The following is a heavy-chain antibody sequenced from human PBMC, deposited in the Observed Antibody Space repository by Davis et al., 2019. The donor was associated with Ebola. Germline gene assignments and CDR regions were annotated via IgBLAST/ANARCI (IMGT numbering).Heavy chain of an antibody. CDR2: IIPILGIA. CDR1: GGTFSSYA. D-gene: IGHD6-13*01. CDR3: AREWNSSWYEGDWFDP. Sequence: SVKVSCKASGGTFSSYAISWVRQAPGQGLEWMGRIIPILGIANYAQKFQGRVTITADESTSTAYMELSSLRSEDTAVYYCAREWNSSWYEGDWFDPWGQGTLVTVSS. J-gene: IGHJ5*02. V-gene: IGHV1-69*04.